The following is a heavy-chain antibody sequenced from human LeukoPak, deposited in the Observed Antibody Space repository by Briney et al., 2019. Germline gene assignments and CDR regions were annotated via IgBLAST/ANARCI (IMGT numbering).Heavy chain of an antibody. V-gene: IGHV4-39*07. J-gene: IGHJ3*02. CDR1: GGSIISSSYY. D-gene: IGHD2-2*01. Sequence: SETLSLTCLVSGGSIISSSYYCGWIRQPPGKGREWIGSYYYRGSTYYNPSLKSRVTISVDTSKNQFSLKLSSVTAADTAVYYCAREILGYCSSTSCYAALLDAFDIWGQGTMVTVSS. CDR3: AREILGYCSSTSCYAALLDAFDI. CDR2: YYYRGST.